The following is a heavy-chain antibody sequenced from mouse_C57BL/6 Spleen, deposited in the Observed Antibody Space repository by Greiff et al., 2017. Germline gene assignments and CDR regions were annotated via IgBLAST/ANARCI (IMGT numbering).Heavy chain of an antibody. CDR3: ARYAYYYFDY. V-gene: IGHV3-1*01. D-gene: IGHD2-10*01. CDR1: GYSITSGYD. J-gene: IGHJ2*01. Sequence: VQLKESGPGMVKPSQSLSLTCTVTGYSITSGYDWHWIRHFPGNKLEWMGYISYSGSTNYNPSLKSRISITHDTSKNHFFLKLNSVTTEDTATYYCARYAYYYFDYWGQGTTLTVSS. CDR2: ISYSGST.